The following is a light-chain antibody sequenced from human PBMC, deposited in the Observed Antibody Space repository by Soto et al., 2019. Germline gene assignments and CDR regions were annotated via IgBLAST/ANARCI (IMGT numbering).Light chain of an antibody. CDR1: QSISDW. CDR2: KAS. CDR3: QHYYGYSWT. J-gene: IGKJ1*01. Sequence: IHLSLSPSSLSASIGDRVTITCRASQSISDWLAWFQQKPGKAPKVLIYKASNLESGVPPRFSGTGSGTEFTLTISSLQSDDFATYYCQHYYGYSWTFGQGTKVDIK. V-gene: IGKV1-5*03.